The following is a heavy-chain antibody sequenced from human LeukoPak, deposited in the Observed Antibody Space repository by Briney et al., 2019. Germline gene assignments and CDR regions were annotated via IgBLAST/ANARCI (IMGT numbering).Heavy chain of an antibody. CDR1: GGSISSYY. D-gene: IGHD3-10*01. Sequence: SSKTLSLTCTVSGGSISSYYWSWIRQPPGKGLEWIGYIYTSGSTNYNPSLKSRVTIAVDTSKNQFSLQVSSVTAADTAVYYCARLDRFGTNYYYMDVWGKGTTVTVSS. CDR2: IYTSGST. V-gene: IGHV4-4*09. CDR3: ARLDRFGTNYYYMDV. J-gene: IGHJ6*03.